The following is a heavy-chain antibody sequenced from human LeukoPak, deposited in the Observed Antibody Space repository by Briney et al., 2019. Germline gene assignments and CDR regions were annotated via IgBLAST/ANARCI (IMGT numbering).Heavy chain of an antibody. CDR3: ARHYYYYYGMDV. Sequence: PSETLSLTCTVSGGSISSYYWSWIRQPPGKGLEWIGYIYYSGSTNYNPSFKSRVTISVDTSKNQFSLKLSSVTAADTAVYYCARHYYYYYGMDVWGQGTTVTVSS. J-gene: IGHJ6*02. CDR1: GGSISSYY. V-gene: IGHV4-59*08. CDR2: IYYSGST.